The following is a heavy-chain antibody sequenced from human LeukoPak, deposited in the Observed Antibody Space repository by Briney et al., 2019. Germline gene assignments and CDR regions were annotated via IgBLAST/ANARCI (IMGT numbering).Heavy chain of an antibody. Sequence: QAGGSLRLSCAASGFTFSDHYMDWVRQAPGKGLEWVGRTRNKANSYTTEYAASVKGRFTISRDDSKNSLYLQMNSLKTEDTAVYYCARESGLSAFDYWGQETLVTVSS. CDR1: GFTFSDHY. D-gene: IGHD2-15*01. CDR2: TRNKANSYTT. CDR3: ARESGLSAFDY. J-gene: IGHJ4*02. V-gene: IGHV3-72*01.